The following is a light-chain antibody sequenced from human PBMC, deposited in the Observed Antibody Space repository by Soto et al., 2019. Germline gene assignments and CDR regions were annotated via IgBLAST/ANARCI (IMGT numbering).Light chain of an antibody. V-gene: IGKV3-20*01. Sequence: EIVLTQSPATLSLSPGERATLSCTASQSVTSSCFSYYQRKPGQAPRLLIHTTSTRATDIPGRFSGSGSVTDFTLTISRLQPEDFAVYYCQQCGGSPLFSFGAGTRVDI. CDR2: TTS. CDR3: QQCGGSPLFS. J-gene: IGKJ3*01. CDR1: QSVTSSC.